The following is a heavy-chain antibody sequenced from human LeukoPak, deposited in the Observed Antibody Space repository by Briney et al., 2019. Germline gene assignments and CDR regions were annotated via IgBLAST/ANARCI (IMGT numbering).Heavy chain of an antibody. D-gene: IGHD5-18*01. Sequence: GGSLRLSCVASGFSFIDYGMHWVRQAPGKGLEWVAFIRYDGSNKYYADSVKGRFTISRDNSKNTLYLQMNSLKTEDTAVYYCTRPRGYSYGYVGGLWGQGTLVTVSS. J-gene: IGHJ4*02. V-gene: IGHV3-30*02. CDR1: GFSFIDYG. CDR2: IRYDGSNK. CDR3: TRPRGYSYGYVGGL.